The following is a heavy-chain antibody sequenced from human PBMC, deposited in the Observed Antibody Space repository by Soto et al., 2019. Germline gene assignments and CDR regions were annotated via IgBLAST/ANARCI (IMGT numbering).Heavy chain of an antibody. Sequence: PGESLKISCKGSGYSFTSYWIGWVRQMPGKGLEWMGIIYPGDSDTRYSPSFQGQVTISADKSISTAYLQWSSLKASDTAMYYCARHPPYDFWSGYYTEGNDYYYGMDVWVQGTTVTISS. J-gene: IGHJ6*02. CDR2: IYPGDSDT. CDR3: ARHPPYDFWSGYYTEGNDYYYGMDV. CDR1: GYSFTSYW. V-gene: IGHV5-51*01. D-gene: IGHD3-3*01.